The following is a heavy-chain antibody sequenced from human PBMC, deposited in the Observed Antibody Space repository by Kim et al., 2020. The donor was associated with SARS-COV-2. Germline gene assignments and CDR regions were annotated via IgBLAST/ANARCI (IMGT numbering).Heavy chain of an antibody. Sequence: GSTYYNPSLKSRVTISVDRSKNQFSLKLSSVTAADTAVYYCARRGGWFDPWGQGTLVTVSS. J-gene: IGHJ5*02. V-gene: IGHV4-30-2*01. CDR3: ARRGGWFDP. CDR2: GST. D-gene: IGHD3-10*01.